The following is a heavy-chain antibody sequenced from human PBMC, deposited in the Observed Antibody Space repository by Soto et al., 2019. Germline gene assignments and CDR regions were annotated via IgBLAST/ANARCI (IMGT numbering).Heavy chain of an antibody. CDR2: VKSKADGGTA. CDR3: NSYPDFWGGHTPL. D-gene: IGHD3-3*01. Sequence: EVQLVESGGGLVQPGGSLRLSCAASGFSITNTWMHWVRQAPGKGLEWVGRVKSKADGGTADYAAPVKGRFTVSRDDSKHTQYLQMTSLKMEDTAVYYCNSYPDFWGGHTPLWGQGTLVTVSS. CDR1: GFSITNTW. V-gene: IGHV3-15*07. J-gene: IGHJ4*02.